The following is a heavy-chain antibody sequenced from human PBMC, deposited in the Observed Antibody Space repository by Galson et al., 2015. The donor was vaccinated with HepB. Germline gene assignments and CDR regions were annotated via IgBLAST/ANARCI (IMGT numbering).Heavy chain of an antibody. CDR3: ARGSNFWSDNRNGMDV. V-gene: IGHV1-18*04. CDR1: GFIFTSYG. Sequence: SVKVSCKASGFIFTSYGISWVRQAPGQGLEWVGWTSAYSGDTKFAQKYQDRVTMITDTATSTAYMELMSLISDDTAVYFCARGSNFWSDNRNGMDVWGQGTTVIVSS. CDR2: TSAYSGDT. J-gene: IGHJ6*02. D-gene: IGHD3-3*01.